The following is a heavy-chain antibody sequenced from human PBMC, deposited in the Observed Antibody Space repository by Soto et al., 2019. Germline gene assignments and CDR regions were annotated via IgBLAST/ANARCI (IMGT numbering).Heavy chain of an antibody. CDR2: ISETGSHT. D-gene: IGHD3-3*02. CDR3: ARSLSATSPLTF. V-gene: IGHV3-11*06. J-gene: IGHJ4*02. Sequence: PGGSLRLSCEASGFSFTDYHMSWIRQAPGKGLEWVALISETGSHTAYAESVKGRFTISRDNARPSVFLQMNSLRSDDTAVYCCARSLSATSPLTFWGQGPPGTVSS. CDR1: GFSFTDYH.